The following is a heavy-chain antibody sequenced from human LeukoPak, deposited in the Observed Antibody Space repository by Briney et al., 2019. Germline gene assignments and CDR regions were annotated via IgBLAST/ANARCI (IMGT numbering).Heavy chain of an antibody. Sequence: GGSLGLSCAASGFTFTNAWMNWVRQAAGKGLEWVGRIKSKADGETIDYAAPVKGRFTFSRDDSKNMLYLQMNSLKSEDTAVYYCSTLTSRGLSDSWGQGTLVTVSS. V-gene: IGHV3-15*07. CDR1: GFTFTNAW. D-gene: IGHD1-20*01. J-gene: IGHJ4*02. CDR2: IKSKADGETI. CDR3: STLTSRGLSDS.